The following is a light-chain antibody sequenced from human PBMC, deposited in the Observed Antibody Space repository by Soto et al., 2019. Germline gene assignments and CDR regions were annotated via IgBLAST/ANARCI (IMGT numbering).Light chain of an antibody. CDR1: SSDIGNYNY. J-gene: IGLJ1*01. CDR2: EVS. Sequence: QSALTQPASVSGSPGQSITISCTGTSSDIGNYNYVSWYQQHPGKAPKLMIYEVSNRPSGVSHRFSGSKSGYTASLTISGLQAEDETDYYCSSYTSSSTYVFGTGTKLTVL. CDR3: SSYTSSSTYV. V-gene: IGLV2-14*01.